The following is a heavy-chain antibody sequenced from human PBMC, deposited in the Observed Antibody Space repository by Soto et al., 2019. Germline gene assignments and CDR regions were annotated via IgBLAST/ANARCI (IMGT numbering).Heavy chain of an antibody. CDR2: IYYSGST. D-gene: IGHD3-22*01. CDR3: ARHTVPDDGSGYYPPADYFDY. J-gene: IGHJ4*02. V-gene: IGHV4-39*01. CDR1: GGSISSSSYY. Sequence: QLQLQESGPGLVKPSETLSLTCTVSGGSISSSSYYWGWIRQPPGKRLEWIGSIYYSGSTYYNPSLKSRVTISVDTSKNQFSLKLSSVTAADTAVYYCARHTVPDDGSGYYPPADYFDYWGQGTLVTVSS.